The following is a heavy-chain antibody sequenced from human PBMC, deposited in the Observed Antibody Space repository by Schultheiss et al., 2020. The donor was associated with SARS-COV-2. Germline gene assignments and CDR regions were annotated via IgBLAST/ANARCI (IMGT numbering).Heavy chain of an antibody. Sequence: SETLSLTCAVYGGSFSGYYWSWIRQPPGKGLEWIGYIYYSGSTYYNPSLKSRVTISVDTSKNQFSLKLSSVTAADTAVYYCARAQAVTTVYFDYWGQGTLVTVSS. CDR2: IYYSGST. CDR3: ARAQAVTTVYFDY. D-gene: IGHD4-17*01. CDR1: GGSFSGYY. J-gene: IGHJ4*02. V-gene: IGHV4-34*09.